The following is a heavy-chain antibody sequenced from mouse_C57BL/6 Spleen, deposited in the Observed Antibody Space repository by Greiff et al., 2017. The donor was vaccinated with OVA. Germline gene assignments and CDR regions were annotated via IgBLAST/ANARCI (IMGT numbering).Heavy chain of an antibody. Sequence: QVQLQQPGAELVRPGSSVKLSCKASGYTFTSYWMHWVKQRPIQGLEWIGNIDPSDSETPYNQKFKDKATLTVDKSSSTAYMQLSSLTSEDSAVYYWARLPSYYGNYVDYAMDYWGQGTSVTVSS. CDR3: ARLPSYYGNYVDYAMDY. D-gene: IGHD2-10*01. CDR2: IDPSDSET. CDR1: GYTFTSYW. J-gene: IGHJ4*01. V-gene: IGHV1-52*01.